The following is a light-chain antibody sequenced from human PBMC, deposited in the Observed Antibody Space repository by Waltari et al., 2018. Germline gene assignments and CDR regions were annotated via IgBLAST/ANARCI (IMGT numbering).Light chain of an antibody. CDR3: ASWDDGLSGWM. Sequence: QSVLTQPPSASGTPGQRVTISCSGSSSNIGRSFVYWYQQLPGTAPKLLIYRNNQRPPGVPDRFAGSKSGTSASLAISGLRSEDETDYYCASWDDGLSGWMFGGGTKLTVL. CDR1: SSNIGRSF. V-gene: IGLV1-47*01. CDR2: RNN. J-gene: IGLJ3*02.